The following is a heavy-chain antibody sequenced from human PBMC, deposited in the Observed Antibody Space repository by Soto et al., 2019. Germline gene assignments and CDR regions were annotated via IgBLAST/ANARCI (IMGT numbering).Heavy chain of an antibody. CDR3: ATGYCTNGVCYTRTLSGMDV. V-gene: IGHV4-34*01. J-gene: IGHJ6*02. CDR2: INHSGST. Sequence: PSETLSLTCAVYGGSFSGSYWSWIRQPPGKGLGWIGEINHSGSTNYNPSLKSRVTISVDTSKNQFSLKLSSVTAADTAVYYCATGYCTNGVCYTRTLSGMDVWGQGTTVTVSS. CDR1: GGSFSGSY. D-gene: IGHD2-8*01.